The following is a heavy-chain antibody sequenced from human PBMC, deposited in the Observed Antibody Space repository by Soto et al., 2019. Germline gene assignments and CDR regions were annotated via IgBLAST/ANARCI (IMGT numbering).Heavy chain of an antibody. Sequence: AQLVESGGGLVQPGGSLRLSCAASGFTFSNYWMHWVRQVPGQGPVWVSRLNRDGSRTDYAGSVRGRFTIFRDNARNTLYLQMNSLRAEDTAMYYCARDLGGAGSYWGQGTLVTGSS. CDR2: LNRDGSRT. V-gene: IGHV3-74*01. CDR1: GFTFSNYW. D-gene: IGHD1-26*01. J-gene: IGHJ4*02. CDR3: ARDLGGAGSY.